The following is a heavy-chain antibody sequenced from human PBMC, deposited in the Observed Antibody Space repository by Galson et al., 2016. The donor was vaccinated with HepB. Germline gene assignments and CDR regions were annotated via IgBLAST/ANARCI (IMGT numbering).Heavy chain of an antibody. V-gene: IGHV6-1*01. CDR2: TYYRSKWHF. D-gene: IGHD7-27*01. CDR1: GDSVSSNSAG. CDR3: ARSYLLGRGFGS. J-gene: IGHJ4*02. Sequence: CAISGDSVSSNSAGWYWIRQSPSRGLEWLGRTYYRSKWHFDYAESVKSRITINPDTAKNQFSLQLNSVPPEGTAIYYCARSYLLGRGFGSWGQGTLVTVSS.